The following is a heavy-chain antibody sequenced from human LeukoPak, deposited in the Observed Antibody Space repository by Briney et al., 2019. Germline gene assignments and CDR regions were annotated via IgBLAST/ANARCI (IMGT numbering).Heavy chain of an antibody. CDR3: AKGIAMTTLTTENY. D-gene: IGHD4-11*01. CDR1: GFTFSSYG. CDR2: ISYDGNNK. Sequence: PGRSLRLSCAASGFTFSSYGMHWVRQAPGKGLEWVAFISYDGNNKYYADSVKGRFTISRDSSKNTLYLQMNSLRAEDTAVYYCAKGIAMTTLTTENYWGQGTLVTVSS. V-gene: IGHV3-30*18. J-gene: IGHJ4*02.